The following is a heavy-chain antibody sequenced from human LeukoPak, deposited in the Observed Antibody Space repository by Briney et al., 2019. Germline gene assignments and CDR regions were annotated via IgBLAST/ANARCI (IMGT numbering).Heavy chain of an antibody. CDR3: AGGATPGVF. J-gene: IGHJ4*02. D-gene: IGHD3-10*01. CDR2: INHSGST. V-gene: IGHV4-34*01. CDR1: GGSFSGYY. Sequence: SDTLSLTCCVYGGSFSGYYWTWIRQPPGKALEWIGEINHSGSTNYIPSLKSRVTVSLDTSKNQFSLKLTSVTAADTTVYYCAGGATPGVFWGQGTLVTVSS.